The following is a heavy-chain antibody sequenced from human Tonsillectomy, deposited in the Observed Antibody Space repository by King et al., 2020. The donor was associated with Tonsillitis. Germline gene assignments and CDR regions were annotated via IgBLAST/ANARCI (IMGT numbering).Heavy chain of an antibody. V-gene: IGHV1-69*12. CDR3: ASSRIAAAGTGSLFGY. J-gene: IGHJ4*02. D-gene: IGHD6-13*01. Sequence: QLVQSGAEVKKPGSSVKVSCKASGGTFSSYDISWVRQAPGQGLEWMGGIIPIFGTANYAQKFQGRVTITADESTSTAYMELSSLRSEDTAVYYCASSRIAAAGTGSLFGYWGQGTLVTVSS. CDR1: GGTFSSYD. CDR2: IIPIFGTA.